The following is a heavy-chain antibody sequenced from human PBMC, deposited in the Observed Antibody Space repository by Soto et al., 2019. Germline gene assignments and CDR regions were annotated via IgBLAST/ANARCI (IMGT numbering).Heavy chain of an antibody. V-gene: IGHV4-59*08. CDR3: ARHPRYGERWFDP. CDR1: GGSISSYY. Sequence: QVQLQESGPGLVKPSETLSLTCTVSGGSISSYYWSWIRQPPGKGLEWIGYIYYSGSTNYNPSLKSRVTISVDTSKNQFSLKLSSVTAADTAVYYCARHPRYGERWFDPWGQGTLVTVSS. J-gene: IGHJ5*02. CDR2: IYYSGST. D-gene: IGHD4-17*01.